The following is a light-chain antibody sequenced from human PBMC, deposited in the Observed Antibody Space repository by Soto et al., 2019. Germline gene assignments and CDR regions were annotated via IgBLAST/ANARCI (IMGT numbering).Light chain of an antibody. CDR3: QQYNTYVWT. V-gene: IGKV1-5*01. CDR1: QSLSSW. J-gene: IGKJ1*01. CDR2: DAS. Sequence: DIQMTHSPSTLSASVGDRVTITCRASQSLSSWLAWYQQKPGKAPNLLIYDASSLESGVPSRFSGGGSGTEYTLTISSLQPDEFATYYWQQYNTYVWTFGQRTKVEIK.